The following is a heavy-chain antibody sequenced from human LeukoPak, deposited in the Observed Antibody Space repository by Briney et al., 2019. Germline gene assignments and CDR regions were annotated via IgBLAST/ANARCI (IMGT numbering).Heavy chain of an antibody. CDR3: ARESGKSRPRKKYYYDSSGYLIS. CDR2: IYTSGST. J-gene: IGHJ5*02. CDR1: GGSTSSYY. V-gene: IGHV4-4*07. D-gene: IGHD3-22*01. Sequence: PSETLSLTCTVSGGSTSSYYWSWIRQPAGKGLEWIGRIYTSGSTNYNPSLKSRVTMSVDTSKNQFSLKLSSVTAADTAVYYCARESGKSRPRKKYYYDSSGYLISWGQGTLVTVST.